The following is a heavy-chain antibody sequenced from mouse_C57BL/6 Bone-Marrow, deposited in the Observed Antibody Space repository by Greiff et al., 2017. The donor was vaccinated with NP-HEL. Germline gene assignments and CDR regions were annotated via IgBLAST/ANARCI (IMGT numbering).Heavy chain of an antibody. D-gene: IGHD1-1*01. CDR2: INPSNGGT. Sequence: VQLQQPGTELVKPGASVKLSCKASGYTFTSYWMHWVKQRPGQGLEWIGNINPSNGGTNYNEKFKSKATLTVDKSSSTAYMQRSSLTSEDSAVYYCASPITTVVAPHYYAMDYWGQGTSVTVSS. CDR3: ASPITTVVAPHYYAMDY. J-gene: IGHJ4*01. CDR1: GYTFTSYW. V-gene: IGHV1-53*01.